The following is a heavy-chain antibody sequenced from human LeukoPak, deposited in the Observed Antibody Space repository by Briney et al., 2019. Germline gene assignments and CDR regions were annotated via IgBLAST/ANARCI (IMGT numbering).Heavy chain of an antibody. CDR1: GYSINSGYY. CDR3: ARDRGTWNDDGFDY. J-gene: IGHJ4*02. D-gene: IGHD1-1*01. CDR2: IYHSGST. Sequence: PSETLSLTCTVSGYSINSGYYWGWIRQPPGKGLEWIGSIYHSGSTYYNPSLKSRVTMSVDTSKNQFSLKLSSVTAADTAVYYCARDRGTWNDDGFDYWGQGTLVTVSS. V-gene: IGHV4-38-2*02.